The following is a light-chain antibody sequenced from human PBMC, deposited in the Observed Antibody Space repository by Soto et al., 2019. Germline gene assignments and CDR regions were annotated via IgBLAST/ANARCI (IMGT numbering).Light chain of an antibody. CDR3: QQYNTYAK. Sequence: IQMTQSPSTLPASVGDSVTITCRADQSISTWLAWYQQKPGKAPNLLIYKASRLETGAPSRFSGSGSGTEFTLTISSLQPDDFATYYCQQYNTYAKFGQGTNADIK. CDR2: KAS. V-gene: IGKV1-5*03. CDR1: QSISTW. J-gene: IGKJ1*01.